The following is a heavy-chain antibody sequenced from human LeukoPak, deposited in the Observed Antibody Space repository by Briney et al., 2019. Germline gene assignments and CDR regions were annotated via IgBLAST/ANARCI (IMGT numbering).Heavy chain of an antibody. D-gene: IGHD2-2*01. V-gene: IGHV1-8*02. CDR2: MNPNSGNT. Sequence: GASVKVSCKASGGTFSSYAINWVRQATGQGLEWMGWMNPNSGNTGYAQKFQGRVTMTRNTSISTAYMELSSLRSEDTAVYYCARVTYCSSTSCYLRQYYYYYYMDVWGKGTTVTISS. CDR1: GGTFSSYA. CDR3: ARVTYCSSTSCYLRQYYYYYYMDV. J-gene: IGHJ6*03.